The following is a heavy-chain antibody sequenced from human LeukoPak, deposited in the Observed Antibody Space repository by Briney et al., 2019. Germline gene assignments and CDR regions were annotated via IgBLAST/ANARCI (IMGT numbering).Heavy chain of an antibody. CDR3: AKDQGGCSSTSCYRVFDY. D-gene: IGHD2-2*02. J-gene: IGHJ4*02. CDR1: GFTFSSYG. V-gene: IGHV3-30*02. Sequence: GGSLRLSCAASGFTFSSYGMHWVRQAPGKGLEGVAFIRHDGSNKYYADSVKGRFTISKDNSQNTLSLKMNSLRAEDTAVYYCAKDQGGCSSTSCYRVFDYWGQGTLVTVSS. CDR2: IRHDGSNK.